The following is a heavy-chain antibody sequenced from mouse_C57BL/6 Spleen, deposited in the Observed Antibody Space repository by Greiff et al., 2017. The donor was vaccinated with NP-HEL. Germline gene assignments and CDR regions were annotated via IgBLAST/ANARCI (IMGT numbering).Heavy chain of an antibody. CDR2: IYPGDGDT. V-gene: IGHV1-82*01. Sequence: QVQLQQSGPELVKPGASVKISCKASGYAFSSSWMNWVKQRPGKGLEWIGRIYPGDGDTNYNGKFKGKATLTADKSSSTAYMQLSSLTSEDSAVYFCARKINYYGSSSYAMDYWGQGTSVTVSS. CDR3: ARKINYYGSSSYAMDY. D-gene: IGHD1-1*01. J-gene: IGHJ4*01. CDR1: GYAFSSSW.